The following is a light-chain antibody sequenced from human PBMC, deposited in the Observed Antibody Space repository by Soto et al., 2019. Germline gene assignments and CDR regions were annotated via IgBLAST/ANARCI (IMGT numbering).Light chain of an antibody. CDR1: QSVSRH. Sequence: EIVLTQSPATLSLSPGERATLSCRASQSVSRHLAWYQQKPGQAPRLLIYDASNRATGIPARFSGSGSGTDCTLTISSLEPEDFAVYYCQQRNNWPPVTFGGGTKVEIK. J-gene: IGKJ4*01. CDR3: QQRNNWPPVT. CDR2: DAS. V-gene: IGKV3-11*01.